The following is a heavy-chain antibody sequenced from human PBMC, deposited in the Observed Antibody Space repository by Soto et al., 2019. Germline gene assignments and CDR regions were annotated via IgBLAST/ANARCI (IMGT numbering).Heavy chain of an antibody. CDR3: AREAGPDRWFVP. D-gene: IGHD6-19*01. Sequence: QVQLQESGPGLVEPSETLSLTCTVSGASISSYFWTWIRQPAGKGLDWIGRISTSGTTNYNPSLKSRVTMSVDTSKNHFSLNLSSVTAADTAVYYCAREAGPDRWFVPWGQGTLVTVSS. V-gene: IGHV4-4*07. CDR2: ISTSGTT. J-gene: IGHJ5*02. CDR1: GASISSYF.